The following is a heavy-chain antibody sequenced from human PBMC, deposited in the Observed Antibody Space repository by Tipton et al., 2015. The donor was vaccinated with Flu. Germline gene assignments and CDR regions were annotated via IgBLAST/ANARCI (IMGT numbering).Heavy chain of an antibody. D-gene: IGHD5-12*01. Sequence: QSGAEVKKPGASVKVSCKASGFTFSNFGVNWVRQAPGQGLEWMGWISLYSGDTRYSQNVQGRVAMTTDTSTGTAYMELRNLRSDDTAVYYCARGSGYAGDYWGQGTLVTVSS. V-gene: IGHV1-18*01. CDR1: GFTFSNFG. CDR3: ARGSGYAGDY. CDR2: ISLYSGDT. J-gene: IGHJ4*02.